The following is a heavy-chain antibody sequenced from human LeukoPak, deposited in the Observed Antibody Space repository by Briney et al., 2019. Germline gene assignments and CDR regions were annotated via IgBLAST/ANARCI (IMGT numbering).Heavy chain of an antibody. CDR3: ARILHNWFDP. J-gene: IGHJ5*02. D-gene: IGHD2-15*01. V-gene: IGHV4-39*01. CDR1: GGSISSGGYC. Sequence: SETLSLTCTVSGGSISSGGYCWGWIRQPPGKGPEWIGSIYYSGTTYYNPSLKSRVTISVDTSKNQFSLKLSSVTAADTAMYYCARILHNWFDPWGQGTLVTVSS. CDR2: IYYSGTT.